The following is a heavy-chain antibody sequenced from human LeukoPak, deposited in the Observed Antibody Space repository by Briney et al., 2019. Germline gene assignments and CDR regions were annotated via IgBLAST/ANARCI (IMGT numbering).Heavy chain of an antibody. D-gene: IGHD3-22*01. CDR2: ISPKSADT. CDR3: ARVDRDSPAYYYDSSGSSFDY. CDR1: GYSFSDYA. J-gene: IGHJ4*02. V-gene: IGHV1-18*01. Sequence: GASVKVSCKASGYSFSDYAITWVRQVPGQGLECMGWISPKSADTHLAQKLQGRVTMTTDTSTSTAYMELRSLRSDDTAVYYCARVDRDSPAYYYDSSGSSFDYWGQGTLVTVSS.